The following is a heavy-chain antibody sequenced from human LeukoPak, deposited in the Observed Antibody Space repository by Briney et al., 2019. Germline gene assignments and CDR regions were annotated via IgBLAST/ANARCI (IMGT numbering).Heavy chain of an antibody. CDR3: ARTWFGELLFDY. CDR1: GYTFTSYY. CDR2: INPSGGST. D-gene: IGHD3-10*01. Sequence: ASVKVFRKASGYTFTSYYMHWVRQAPGQGLEWMGIINPSGGSTSYAQKFQGRVTMTRDTSTSTVYMELSSLRSEDTAVYYCARTWFGELLFDYWGQGTLVTVSS. V-gene: IGHV1-46*01. J-gene: IGHJ4*02.